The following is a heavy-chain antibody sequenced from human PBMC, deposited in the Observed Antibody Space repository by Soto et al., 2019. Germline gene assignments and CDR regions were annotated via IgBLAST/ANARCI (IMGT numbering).Heavy chain of an antibody. J-gene: IGHJ6*04. CDR1: GSTFTSYG. Sequence: QVPLVPSGAEVQKPGASVKVSCEASGSTFTSYGISWVRQAPGQGLEWMGRNSADNGKTNYAQKLQGRVTMTTDPSTSTAYMELRSLRSDDTAVYYCETAAGTDYYDYGMDVWGEGTTITVST. V-gene: IGHV1-18*01. D-gene: IGHD6-19*01. CDR3: ETAAGTDYYDYGMDV. CDR2: NSADNGKT.